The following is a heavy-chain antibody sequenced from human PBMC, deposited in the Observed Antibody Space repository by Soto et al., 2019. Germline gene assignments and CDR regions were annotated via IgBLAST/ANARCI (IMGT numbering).Heavy chain of an antibody. Sequence: QVQLVESGGGVVQPGRSLRLSCAASGFTFSSYDMQWVRQAPGKGLEWVAVISYDGSNKYYADSVKGRFTISRDNSKNTLYLQMNSLRAEDTAVYYCARGFCSGGSCYYYYYGMDVW. CDR1: GFTFSSYD. CDR3: ARGFCSGGSCYYYYYGMDV. V-gene: IGHV3-30-3*01. D-gene: IGHD2-15*01. CDR2: ISYDGSNK. J-gene: IGHJ6*01.